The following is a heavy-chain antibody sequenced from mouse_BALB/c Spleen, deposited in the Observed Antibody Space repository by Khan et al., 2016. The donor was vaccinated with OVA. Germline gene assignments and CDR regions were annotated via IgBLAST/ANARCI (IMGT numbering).Heavy chain of an antibody. V-gene: IGHV1S132*01. CDR1: GYIFTSYW. CDR2: ICPGTNNT. Sequence: QVQLKQSGAELVRPGASVKLSCKTSGYIFTSYWIHWVKQRPGKGLEWIGMICPGTNNTYYNKKLTDKATITADKSSSTVSMQLSSLTSEESAVYFCAREEGLYYFDYWGQGTTVTVSS. CDR3: AREEGLYYFDY. J-gene: IGHJ2*01.